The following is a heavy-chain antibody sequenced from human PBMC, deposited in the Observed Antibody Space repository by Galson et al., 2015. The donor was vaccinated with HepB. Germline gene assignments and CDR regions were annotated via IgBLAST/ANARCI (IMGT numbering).Heavy chain of an antibody. CDR3: ARGGGYDFWSGPPLSDNMDV. CDR1: GFTFSIYG. V-gene: IGHV3-33*01. D-gene: IGHD3-3*01. J-gene: IGHJ6*03. CDR2: IWYDGSNQ. Sequence: SLRLSCAASGFTFSIYGMHWVRQAPGKGLEWVAGIWYDGSNQNYAESVKGRFSITRDSSKNTLYLQMNSLRDEDTAEYYCARGGGYDFWSGPPLSDNMDVWGKGTTVTVSS.